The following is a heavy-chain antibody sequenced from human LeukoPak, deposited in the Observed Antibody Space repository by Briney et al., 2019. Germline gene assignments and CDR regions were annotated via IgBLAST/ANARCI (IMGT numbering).Heavy chain of an antibody. CDR3: ASLNDYSNSNFDY. V-gene: IGHV4-39*01. CDR1: GGSISSSSYY. J-gene: IGHJ4*02. D-gene: IGHD4-11*01. Sequence: SETLSLTRTVSGGSISSSSYYWGWIRQPPGKGLEWIGSIYYSGSTYYNPSLKSRVTISVDTSKNQFSLKLSSVTAADTAEYYCASLNDYSNSNFDYWGQGTLVTVSS. CDR2: IYYSGST.